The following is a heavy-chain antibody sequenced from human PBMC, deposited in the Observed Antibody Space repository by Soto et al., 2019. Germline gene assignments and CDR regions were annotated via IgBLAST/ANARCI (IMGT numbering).Heavy chain of an antibody. CDR2: ISGSGGNT. V-gene: IGHV3-23*01. D-gene: IGHD5-18*01. CDR3: AKDRGYSYGLFDY. J-gene: IGHJ4*02. CDR1: GFTFSSYA. Sequence: LRLSCAASGFTFSSYAMTWVRQAPGKGLEWVSSISGSGGNTYNADSVKGRSTISRDNSKNTVDLQMNSLRAEDTAVYYCAKDRGYSYGLFDYWGQGALVTVSS.